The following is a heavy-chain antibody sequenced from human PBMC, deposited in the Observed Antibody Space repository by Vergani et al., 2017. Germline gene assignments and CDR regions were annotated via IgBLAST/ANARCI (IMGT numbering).Heavy chain of an antibody. V-gene: IGHV2-5*01. CDR2: IYWNDDK. D-gene: IGHD2-15*01. CDR1: GFSLSTSGVG. J-gene: IGHJ6*02. Sequence: QITLKESGPTLVKPTQTLTLTCTFSGFSLSTSGVGVGWIRQPPGKALEWLALIYWNDDKRYSPSLNNRLTVSKDTSKNQVVLRMTNMDPVDTATYFCARLPCRGSSCHSWGTRMGYCYYDMDVWGQGTTVTVS. CDR3: ARLPCRGSSCHSWGTRMGYCYYDMDV.